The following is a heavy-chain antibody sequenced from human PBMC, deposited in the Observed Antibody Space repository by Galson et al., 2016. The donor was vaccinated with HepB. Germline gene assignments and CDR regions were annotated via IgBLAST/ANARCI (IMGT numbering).Heavy chain of an antibody. CDR2: ISDSSSTI. CDR1: DFKFTDSS. Sequence: SLRLSCAASDFKFTDSSMNWVRQTAGKGLEWISFISDSSSTIYYADSVRGRFTTSRDNAKNSLLLQMHSLRDEDTGVYYCARGDGYNSFPLWGQGTLVTVSS. D-gene: IGHD5-24*01. V-gene: IGHV3-48*02. J-gene: IGHJ4*02. CDR3: ARGDGYNSFPL.